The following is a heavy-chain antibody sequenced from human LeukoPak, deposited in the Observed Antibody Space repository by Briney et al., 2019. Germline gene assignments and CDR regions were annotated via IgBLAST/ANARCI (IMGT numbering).Heavy chain of an antibody. D-gene: IGHD3-10*01. CDR1: GGSISSYY. V-gene: IGHV4-59*12. Sequence: SETLSLTCTVSGGSISSYYWSWIRQPPGKGLEWIGYIYYSGSTYYNPSLKSRVTISVDTFKNQFSLKLSSVTAADTAVYYCARDYYGSGSYSTSEVWFDPWGQGTLVTVSS. J-gene: IGHJ5*02. CDR2: IYYSGST. CDR3: ARDYYGSGSYSTSEVWFDP.